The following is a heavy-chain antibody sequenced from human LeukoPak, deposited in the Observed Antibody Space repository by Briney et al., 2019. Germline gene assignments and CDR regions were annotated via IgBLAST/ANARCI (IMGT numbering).Heavy chain of an antibody. V-gene: IGHV4-59*12. CDR1: GGSINSYY. J-gene: IGHJ4*02. Sequence: SETLSLTCTVSGGSINSYYWSWIRQPPGGGLEWIGYIYYSGSTNYNPSLKSRVTISVDTSKNQFSLKLSSVTAADTAVYYCARGEHIDYWGQGTLVTVSS. D-gene: IGHD1/OR15-1a*01. CDR3: ARGEHIDY. CDR2: IYYSGST.